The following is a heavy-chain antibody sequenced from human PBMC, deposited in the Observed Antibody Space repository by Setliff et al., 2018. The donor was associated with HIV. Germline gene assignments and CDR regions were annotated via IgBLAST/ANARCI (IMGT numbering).Heavy chain of an antibody. Sequence: PSETLSLTCNVSGASLSGSGFYWGWLRQPPGKGLQWIGSICGTWKTYYNPSLKSRVTISVDTSKNQLSLKMTSVTAADTAVYYCATEEGTTVHRIDFWGQGTLVTVSS. J-gene: IGHJ4*02. D-gene: IGHD4-17*01. CDR2: ICGTWKT. CDR3: ATEEGTTVHRIDF. V-gene: IGHV4-39*07. CDR1: GASLSGSGFY.